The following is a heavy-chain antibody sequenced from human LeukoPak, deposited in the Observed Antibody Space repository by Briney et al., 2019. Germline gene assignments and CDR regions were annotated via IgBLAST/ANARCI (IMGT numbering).Heavy chain of an antibody. J-gene: IGHJ4*02. D-gene: IGHD2-21*02. V-gene: IGHV3-74*01. CDR1: GFTFSSYE. CDR2: IRGDESKT. Sequence: GGSLRPSCAASGFTFSSYEMNWVRQAPGKGLEWVSGIRGDESKTTYADSVKGRFTISRDNAKNTLYLQMNSLRAEDTAVYYCARDTASAFDYWGQGTLVTVSS. CDR3: ARDTASAFDY.